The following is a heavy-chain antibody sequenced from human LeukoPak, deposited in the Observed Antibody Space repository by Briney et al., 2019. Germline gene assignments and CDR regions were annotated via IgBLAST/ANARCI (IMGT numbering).Heavy chain of an antibody. CDR2: IIPIFGTA. CDR1: GGTFSSYA. Sequence: GASVKVSCKASGGTFSSYAISWVRQAPGQGLEWMGGIIPIFGTANYAQKFQGRVTITADESTSTAYMELRSLRSDDTAVYYCARDPFWSGSSNWFDPWGQGTLVTVSS. D-gene: IGHD3-3*01. J-gene: IGHJ5*02. V-gene: IGHV1-69*13. CDR3: ARDPFWSGSSNWFDP.